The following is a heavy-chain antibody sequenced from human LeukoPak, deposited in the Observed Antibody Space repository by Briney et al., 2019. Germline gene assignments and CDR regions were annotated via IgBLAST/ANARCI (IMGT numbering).Heavy chain of an antibody. J-gene: IGHJ3*01. CDR3: ARDRGGYSAAGQPFDV. D-gene: IGHD1-26*01. CDR2: MWHDGSYK. Sequence: GGSLRLSCAASGFIFSSFGMHWVRQAPGKGLQWVAVMWHDGSYKYYEDSVKGRFTISRDNAKNTLYLQMNNVRVEDTAVNYCARDRGGYSAAGQPFDVWGQGTMVTVSS. V-gene: IGHV3-33*01. CDR1: GFIFSSFG.